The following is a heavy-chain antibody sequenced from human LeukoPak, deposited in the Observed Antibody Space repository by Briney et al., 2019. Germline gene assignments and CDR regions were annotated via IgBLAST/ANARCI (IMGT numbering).Heavy chain of an antibody. J-gene: IGHJ4*02. CDR2: IYTSGST. CDR1: GGSISSGSYY. V-gene: IGHV4-61*02. D-gene: IGHD2-2*02. CDR3: ARHAYCSSTSCYTNPFDY. Sequence: SETLSLTCTVSGGSISSGSYYWSWIRQPAGKGLEWIGRIYTSGSTNYNPSLKSRVTISVDTSKNQFSLKLSSVTAADTAVYYCARHAYCSSTSCYTNPFDYWGQGTLVTVSS.